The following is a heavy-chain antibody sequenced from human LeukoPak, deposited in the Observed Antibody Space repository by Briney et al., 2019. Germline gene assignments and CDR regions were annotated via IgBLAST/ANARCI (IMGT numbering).Heavy chain of an antibody. CDR2: LSYDGSEK. Sequence: PGGSLRLSCAASGFTFSTYGMHWVRQAPGKGLEWVAVLSYDGSEKYYADSVKGRCTISRDNSKNTLYLQMNSLRAEDTAVYYCAKSSSGWYGGFDYWGKGTLVTVSS. CDR1: GFTFSTYG. D-gene: IGHD6-19*01. V-gene: IGHV3-30*18. J-gene: IGHJ4*02. CDR3: AKSSSGWYGGFDY.